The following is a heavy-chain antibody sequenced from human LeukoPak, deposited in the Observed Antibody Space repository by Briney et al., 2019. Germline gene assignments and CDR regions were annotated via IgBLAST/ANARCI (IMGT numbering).Heavy chain of an antibody. D-gene: IGHD1-14*01. CDR1: GFTFTRNW. J-gene: IGHJ4*02. Sequence: AGSLRLSCAASGFTFTRNWMSWVRQAPGKGLEWVANIKEDGTEKYYVDSVKGRFTISRDNAKNSLHLQMNNLRVEDTAVYYCAREYHGGQGTLVSVSS. V-gene: IGHV3-7*01. CDR3: AREYH. CDR2: IKEDGTEK.